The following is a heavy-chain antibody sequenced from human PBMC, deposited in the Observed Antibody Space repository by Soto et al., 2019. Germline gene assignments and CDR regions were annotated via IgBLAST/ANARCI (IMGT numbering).Heavy chain of an antibody. CDR1: GYTFTSYA. J-gene: IGHJ5*02. D-gene: IGHD6-6*01. V-gene: IGHV1-3*01. CDR2: INAGNGNT. CDR3: ARVPRSGPYYSSSPHGWFDP. Sequence: QVQLVQSGAEVKKPGASVKVSCKASGYTFTSYAMHWVRQAPGQRLEWMGWINAGNGNTKYSQKFQGRVTITRDTSASTAYMELSSLRSEDTAVYYCARVPRSGPYYSSSPHGWFDPWGQGTLVTVSS.